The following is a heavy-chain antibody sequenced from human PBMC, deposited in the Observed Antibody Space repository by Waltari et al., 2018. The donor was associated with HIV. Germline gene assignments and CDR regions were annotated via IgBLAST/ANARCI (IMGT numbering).Heavy chain of an antibody. Sequence: EVQLVESGGGLVQPGGSLRLYCAASGLPVRLYCLSWVRQAPGKGLEWVANIKQDGSEKHYVDSVKGRFTISRDNAKKSLYLQMNSLRAEDTAVYYCARMGLMMYAIGAFDIWGQGTMVTVSS. D-gene: IGHD2-8*01. CDR3: ARMGLMMYAIGAFDI. CDR2: IKQDGSEK. J-gene: IGHJ3*02. CDR1: GLPVRLYC. V-gene: IGHV3-7*01.